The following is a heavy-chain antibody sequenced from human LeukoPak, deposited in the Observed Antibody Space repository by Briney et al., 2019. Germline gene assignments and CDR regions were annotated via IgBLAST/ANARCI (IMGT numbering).Heavy chain of an antibody. CDR3: ARDLGSLGYFDY. V-gene: IGHV3-23*01. D-gene: IGHD3-16*01. Sequence: GGSLRLSCAASGFTFSSSAMSWVRQVPGKGLEWVSGISASGGSTYYADSVKGRFIISRDNSKNTLYLQMNSLRAEDTAVYYCARDLGSLGYFDYWGQGTLVTVSS. CDR1: GFTFSSSA. CDR2: ISASGGST. J-gene: IGHJ4*02.